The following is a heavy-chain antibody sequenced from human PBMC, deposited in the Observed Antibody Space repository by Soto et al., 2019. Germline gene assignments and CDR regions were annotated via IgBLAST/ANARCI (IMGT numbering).Heavy chain of an antibody. V-gene: IGHV3-23*04. J-gene: IGHJ4*02. Sequence: EVQLVDSGGGLVQPGGSLRLSCAASGFIFSNYVMSWVRQAPGKGLEWVSSISDSGGTSYYADSVKGLFTISRDNSKNTLYLQMNSLRAEDTATYYCAKRPRALLTFDYWGQGTLVTVSS. D-gene: IGHD1-26*01. CDR1: GFIFSNYV. CDR3: AKRPRALLTFDY. CDR2: ISDSGGTS.